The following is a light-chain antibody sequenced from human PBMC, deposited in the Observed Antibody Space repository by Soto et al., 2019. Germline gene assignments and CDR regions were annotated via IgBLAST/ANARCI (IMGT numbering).Light chain of an antibody. CDR3: QQYNNWPLT. V-gene: IGKV1D-13*01. CDR1: QSISSY. J-gene: IGKJ4*01. CDR2: DAS. Sequence: IQMTQSPSSLSASVGDRVTITCRASQSISSYLNWYQQKPGKAPKLLIYDASSLESGVPSRFSGSGSGTEFTLTISSLQSEDFAVYYCQQYNNWPLTFGGGTKVDI.